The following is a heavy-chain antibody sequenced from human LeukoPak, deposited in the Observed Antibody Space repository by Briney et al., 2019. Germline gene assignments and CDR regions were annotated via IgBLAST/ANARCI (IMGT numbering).Heavy chain of an antibody. D-gene: IGHD3-22*01. CDR2: ISWNSDSV. Sequence: GGSLRLSCAASGFTFDDYGMHWVRQAPGKGLEWVSGISWNSDSVGYADSVKGRFTISRDNAKNSLYLQMNTLRAEDTALYYCAKDTVGGDYYDSSGEWDYWGQGTLVTVSS. V-gene: IGHV3-9*01. CDR3: AKDTVGGDYYDSSGEWDY. CDR1: GFTFDDYG. J-gene: IGHJ4*02.